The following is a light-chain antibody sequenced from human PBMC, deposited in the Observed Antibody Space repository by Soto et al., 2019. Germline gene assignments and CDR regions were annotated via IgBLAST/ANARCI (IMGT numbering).Light chain of an antibody. J-gene: IGKJ4*01. V-gene: IGKV3-20*01. CDR3: QQYGSSPAVT. Sequence: EIVLTQSPGTLSLSPGERATLSCRASQSVSSSYLAWYQQKPGQAPRLLIYGASSRATGIPDRFSGSGSGTDFTLTISRLEPEVFAVYYCQQYGSSPAVTFGGGTKVEIK. CDR2: GAS. CDR1: QSVSSSY.